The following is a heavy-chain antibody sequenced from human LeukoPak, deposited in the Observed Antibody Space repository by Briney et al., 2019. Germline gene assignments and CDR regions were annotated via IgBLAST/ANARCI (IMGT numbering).Heavy chain of an antibody. CDR3: ARAPSGIAVVNYFDY. D-gene: IGHD6-19*01. CDR1: GFTFSSYG. Sequence: GGSLRLSCAASGFTFSSYGMHWVRQAPGKGLEWVAVIWYDGSNKYYAVSVKGRFTISRDNSKNTLYLQMNGLRAEDTAVYYCARAPSGIAVVNYFDYWGQGTLVTVSS. CDR2: IWYDGSNK. J-gene: IGHJ4*02. V-gene: IGHV3-33*01.